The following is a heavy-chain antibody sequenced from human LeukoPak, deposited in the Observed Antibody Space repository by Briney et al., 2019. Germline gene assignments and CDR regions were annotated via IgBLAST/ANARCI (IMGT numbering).Heavy chain of an antibody. Sequence: SETLSLTCTVSGGSISSGNYYWSWIRHPAGKGLEWIGRIYTSGSTNYNPSLKSRVTISVDTSKNQFSLKLSSVTAADTAVYYCARNIPARPQDYWGQGTLVTVSS. CDR2: IYTSGST. V-gene: IGHV4-61*02. CDR3: ARNIPARPQDY. CDR1: GGSISSGNYY. D-gene: IGHD6-6*01. J-gene: IGHJ4*02.